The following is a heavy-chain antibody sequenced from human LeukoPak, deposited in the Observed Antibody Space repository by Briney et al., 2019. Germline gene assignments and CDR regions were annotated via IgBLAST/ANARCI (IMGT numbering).Heavy chain of an antibody. J-gene: IGHJ6*02. Sequence: SGTLSLTCAVSGGSISSSNWWSWVRPPPGKGLEWIGEIYHSGSTNYNPSLKSRVTISVDKSKNQFSLKLSSVTAADTAVYYCARDLSWGDSGYDSPTNYYGMDVWGQGTTVTVSS. CDR1: GGSISSSNW. V-gene: IGHV4-4*02. CDR3: ARDLSWGDSGYDSPTNYYGMDV. CDR2: IYHSGST. D-gene: IGHD5-12*01.